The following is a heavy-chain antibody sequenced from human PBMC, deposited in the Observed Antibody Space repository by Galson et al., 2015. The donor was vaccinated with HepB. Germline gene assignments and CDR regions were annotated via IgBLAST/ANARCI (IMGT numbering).Heavy chain of an antibody. CDR3: ARHPAAKNWFDP. CDR1: GGSISDSTYY. V-gene: IGHV4-39*01. D-gene: IGHD2-15*01. Sequence: SETLSLTCTVSGGSISDSTYYWDWIRQAPGKGLEWIGNIHFSGTTYYNPSLPSVKSRVTMSVDTSRNQFSLNLSSVTAADTAVYYCARHPAAKNWFDPWGQGTLVTVSS. J-gene: IGHJ5*02. CDR2: IHFSGTT.